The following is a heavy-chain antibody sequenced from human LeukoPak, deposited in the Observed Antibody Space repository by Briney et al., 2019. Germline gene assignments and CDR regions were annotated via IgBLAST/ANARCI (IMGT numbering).Heavy chain of an antibody. CDR3: ARGIADAFDI. Sequence: PSGTLSLTCTVSGYSISSGYYWGWIRQPPGKGLEWIGSIYHSGSTYYNPSLKSRVTISVDTSKNQFSLKLSSVTAADTAVYYCARGIADAFDIWGQGTMVTVSS. CDR1: GYSISSGYY. CDR2: IYHSGST. V-gene: IGHV4-38-2*02. J-gene: IGHJ3*02.